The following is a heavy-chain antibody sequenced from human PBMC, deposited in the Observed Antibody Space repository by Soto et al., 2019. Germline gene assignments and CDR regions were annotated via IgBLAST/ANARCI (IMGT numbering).Heavy chain of an antibody. CDR3: EGGGEVIIGAMDS. J-gene: IGHJ6*02. D-gene: IGHD2-21*01. CDR1: GYRFETYA. Sequence: QVQLVQSGDEVKKPGASVKVSCKSSGYRFETYAISWVRKAPGQGLGWLGWIRAYNIDSYYAQKFKDRVTMTIDTSTGTGNIELRSLSAYDAAVYYWEGGGEVIIGAMDSWDQGTTGNV. V-gene: IGHV1-18*01. CDR2: IRAYNIDS.